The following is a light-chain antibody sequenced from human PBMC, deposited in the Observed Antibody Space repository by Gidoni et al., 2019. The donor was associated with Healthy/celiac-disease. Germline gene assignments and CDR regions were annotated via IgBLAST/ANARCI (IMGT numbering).Light chain of an antibody. CDR3: AAWDDSLNGWV. CDR2: SNN. J-gene: IGLJ3*02. CDR1: SSHIGSNT. Sequence: QSVLTRPPSASGTPGQRVTLSCSGSSSHIGSNTVTWYQQLPGTAPKLLIYSNNHRPSGVPDRFSGSKSGTSASLAISGLQSEDEADYYCAAWDDSLNGWVFGGGTKLTVL. V-gene: IGLV1-44*01.